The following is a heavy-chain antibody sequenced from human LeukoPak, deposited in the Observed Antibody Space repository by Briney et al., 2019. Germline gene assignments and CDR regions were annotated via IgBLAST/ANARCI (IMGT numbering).Heavy chain of an antibody. CDR3: AKALSIAADGWFDP. J-gene: IGHJ5*02. CDR1: GYTFTGYY. Sequence: GASVKVSCKASGYTFTGYYMHWVRQAPGQGLEWMGWINPNSGDTNYAQNFQGRVTMTRDTSISTAYMELSRLRSDDTAVYYCAKALSIAADGWFDPWGQGTLVTVSS. D-gene: IGHD6-13*01. CDR2: INPNSGDT. V-gene: IGHV1-2*02.